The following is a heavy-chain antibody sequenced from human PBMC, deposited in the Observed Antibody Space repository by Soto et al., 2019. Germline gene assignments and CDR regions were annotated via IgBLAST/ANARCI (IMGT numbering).Heavy chain of an antibody. CDR3: ARDMRTPHYYYYGMDV. Sequence: GGSLRLSCAASGFTFSSYWMHWVRQAPGKGLVWVSRINSDGSSTSYADSVKGRFTISRDNAKNTLYLQMNSLRAEDTAVYYCARDMRTPHYYYYGMDVWGQGTTVTVSS. J-gene: IGHJ6*02. V-gene: IGHV3-74*01. CDR2: INSDGSST. D-gene: IGHD3-16*01. CDR1: GFTFSSYW.